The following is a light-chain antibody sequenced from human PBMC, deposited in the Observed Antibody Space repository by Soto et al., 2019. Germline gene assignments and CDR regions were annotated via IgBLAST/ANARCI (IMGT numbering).Light chain of an antibody. V-gene: IGLV2-8*01. CDR2: EVS. CDR3: SSYAGSNNPWV. J-gene: IGLJ3*02. CDR1: SSDVGGYNY. Sequence: QSVLTQPPSASRSPGQSVTISCTGTSSDVGGYNYVSWYQQHPGKAPKLMIYEVSKRPSGVPDRFSGSKSGNTASLTVSGLQAEDEADYYCSSYAGSNNPWVFGGGTKLTV.